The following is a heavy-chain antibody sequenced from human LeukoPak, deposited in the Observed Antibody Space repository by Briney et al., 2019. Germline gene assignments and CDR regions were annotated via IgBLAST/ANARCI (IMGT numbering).Heavy chain of an antibody. J-gene: IGHJ4*02. CDR1: GFTFSSYA. CDR3: AKGDSDSSGYYLD. V-gene: IGHV3-23*01. CDR2: ISGSAGST. D-gene: IGHD3-22*01. Sequence: PGGSLRLSCAASGFTFSSYAMSWVRQAPGKGLEWVSAISGSAGSTYYADSVKGRLTISRDNSKNTLYLQMNSLRAEDTAVYYCAKGDSDSSGYYLDWGQGTLVTVSP.